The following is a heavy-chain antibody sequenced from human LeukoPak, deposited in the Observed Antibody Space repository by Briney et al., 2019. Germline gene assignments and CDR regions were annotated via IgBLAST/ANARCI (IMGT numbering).Heavy chain of an antibody. CDR2: ISSSSSTI. V-gene: IGHV3-48*04. CDR1: GFTFSSYS. D-gene: IGHD3-9*01. Sequence: PGGSLRLSCAASGFTFSSYSMNWVRQAPGKGLEWVSYISSSSSTIYYADSVKGRFTISRDNAKNSLYLQMNSLRAEDTAVYYCAKDGQYDILTGYYVYWGQGTLVTVSS. J-gene: IGHJ4*02. CDR3: AKDGQYDILTGYYVY.